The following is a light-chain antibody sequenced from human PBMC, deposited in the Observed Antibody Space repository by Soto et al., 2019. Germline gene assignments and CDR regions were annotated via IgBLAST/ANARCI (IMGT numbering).Light chain of an antibody. Sequence: DIQMTQSPSSLSASVGDRVTITCRASQSISSYLNWYQQKPGKAPKLLINAASSLQSGVPSRFSGSGSGTDFTHTISSLQPEDFATYYCHQSYSTLALTFGGGTKVEIK. V-gene: IGKV1-39*01. J-gene: IGKJ4*01. CDR1: QSISSY. CDR3: HQSYSTLALT. CDR2: AAS.